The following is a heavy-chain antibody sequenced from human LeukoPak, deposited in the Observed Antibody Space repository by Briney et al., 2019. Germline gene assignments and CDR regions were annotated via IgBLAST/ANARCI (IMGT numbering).Heavy chain of an antibody. D-gene: IGHD1-26*01. CDR1: RGSLSSQY. Sequence: PSETLSLTCTVPRGSLSSQYGSWLRQPPGKGLEWIGYIYYIGSTNYNPSLKSRITISVDTSKSHFSLKLSSVTTADTAVYYCARVVGATASSDYWGQGTLVTVSS. V-gene: IGHV4-59*11. CDR3: ARVVGATASSDY. CDR2: IYYIGST. J-gene: IGHJ4*02.